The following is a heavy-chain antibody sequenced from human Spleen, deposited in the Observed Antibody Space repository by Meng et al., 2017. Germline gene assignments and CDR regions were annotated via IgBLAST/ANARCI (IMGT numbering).Heavy chain of an antibody. CDR1: GFSRTTITGG. J-gene: IGHJ4*02. V-gene: IGHV2-5*02. D-gene: IGHD3-22*01. CDR3: ARRPHSTGFDS. Sequence: QITLKEAGPTVVKPTQTLTLTCTVSGFSRTTITGGVGWIRQPPGKALEWLALIYWDDDKRYSPSLKSRLMITKDTSKNQVVLSMTNMDPVDTATYYCARRPHSTGFDSWGQGTLVTVSS. CDR2: IYWDDDK.